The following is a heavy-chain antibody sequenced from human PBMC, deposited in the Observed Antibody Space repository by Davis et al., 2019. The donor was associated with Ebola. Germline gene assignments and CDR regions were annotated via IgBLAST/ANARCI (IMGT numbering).Heavy chain of an antibody. CDR3: ARDRGSSSTSWGGMDV. J-gene: IGHJ6*02. CDR2: TYYRSKWYN. D-gene: IGHD2-2*01. V-gene: IGHV6-1*01. CDR1: GDSVSSNSAA. Sequence: HSQTLSLTCAISGDSVSSNSAAWNWIRQSPSRGLEWLGRTYYRSKWYNDYAVSVKSRITINPDTSKNQFSLQLNSVTPEDTAVYYCARDRGSSSTSWGGMDVWGQGTAVTVSS.